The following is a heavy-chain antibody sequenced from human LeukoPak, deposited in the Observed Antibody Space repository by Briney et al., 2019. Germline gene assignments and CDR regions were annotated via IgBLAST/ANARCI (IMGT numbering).Heavy chain of an antibody. CDR1: GYTFTGYY. Sequence: GASVKVSCKASGYTFTGYYMHWVRQAPGQGLEWMGRINPNSGGTNYAQKFQGRVTMTRDTSISTAYMELSRLRSDDTAVYYCARGDVSFYSSSFDYWGQGTLVTVSS. D-gene: IGHD6-13*01. CDR3: ARGDVSFYSSSFDY. J-gene: IGHJ4*02. V-gene: IGHV1-2*06. CDR2: INPNSGGT.